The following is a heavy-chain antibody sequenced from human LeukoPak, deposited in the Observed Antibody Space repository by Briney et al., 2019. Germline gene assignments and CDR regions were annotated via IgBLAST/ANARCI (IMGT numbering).Heavy chain of an antibody. CDR2: IYTSGST. CDR3: ASVYGDFDDPRYDY. D-gene: IGHD4-17*01. Sequence: SETLSLTCTVSGGSISSYYWSWIRQPAGKGLEWIGRIYTSGSTNYNPSLKSRVTMSVDTSKNQFSLKLSSVTAADTAVYSCASVYGDFDDPRYDYWGQGTLVTVSS. CDR1: GGSISSYY. V-gene: IGHV4-4*07. J-gene: IGHJ4*02.